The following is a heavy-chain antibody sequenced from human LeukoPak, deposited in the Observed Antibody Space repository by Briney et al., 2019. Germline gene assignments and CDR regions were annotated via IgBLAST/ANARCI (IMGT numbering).Heavy chain of an antibody. J-gene: IGHJ3*02. CDR2: ISYDGSSK. CDR1: GFTFSSYG. CDR3: ARWGNPRSGAFDI. D-gene: IGHD7-27*01. V-gene: IGHV3-30*19. Sequence: PGGSLRLSCAASGFTFSSYGMHWVRQAPGKGLEWVAVISYDGSSKYYADSVKGRFTISRDNSKNTLYLQMNSLRAEDTAVYYCARWGNPRSGAFDIWGQGTMVTVSS.